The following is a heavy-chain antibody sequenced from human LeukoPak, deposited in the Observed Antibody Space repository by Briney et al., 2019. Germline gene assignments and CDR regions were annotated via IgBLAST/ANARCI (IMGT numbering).Heavy chain of an antibody. CDR1: GFSLSTSGVG. Sequence: SGPTLVNPTQTLTLTCTFSGFSLSTSGVGVGWIRQPPGKALEWLALIYWDDDKRYSPSLKSRLTITKDTSKNQVVLTMTNMDPMDTATYYCAHTITMIVVEPFDYWGQGTLVTVSS. D-gene: IGHD3-22*01. CDR2: IYWDDDK. CDR3: AHTITMIVVEPFDY. V-gene: IGHV2-5*02. J-gene: IGHJ4*02.